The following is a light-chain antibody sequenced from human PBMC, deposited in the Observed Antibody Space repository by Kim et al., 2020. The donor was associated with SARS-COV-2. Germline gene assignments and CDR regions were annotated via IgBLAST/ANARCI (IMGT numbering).Light chain of an antibody. CDR3: QQSYSTLWT. CDR1: QSISSY. V-gene: IGKV1-39*01. Sequence: SASVGDRVTITCRASQSISSYLNWYQQKPGKAPKLLIYAASSSQSGVPSRFSGSGSGTDFTLTISSLQPEDFATYYCQQSYSTLWTFGQGTKVDIK. J-gene: IGKJ1*01. CDR2: AAS.